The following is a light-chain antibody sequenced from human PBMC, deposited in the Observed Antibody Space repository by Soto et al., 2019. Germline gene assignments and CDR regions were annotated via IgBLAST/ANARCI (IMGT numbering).Light chain of an antibody. CDR1: QYIYSN. V-gene: IGKV3-15*01. J-gene: IGKJ1*01. CDR3: LQYNKLWE. Sequence: IGMTHSPSTLSVSPGESSTLSCRASQYIYSNVAWYQHRPGQAPRLLIYRASTRATGIPARFSGSGSGTEFTLNISRLKSEDFTVYSCLQYNKLWEFGKGTKVDIK. CDR2: RAS.